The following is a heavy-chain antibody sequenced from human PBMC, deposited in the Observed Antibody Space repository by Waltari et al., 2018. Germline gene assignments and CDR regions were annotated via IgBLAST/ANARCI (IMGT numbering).Heavy chain of an antibody. D-gene: IGHD2-21*02. CDR3: ARGDYYFDY. CDR1: GFTFSTYS. Sequence: EVQLVESGGGLVQPGGSLSLSCAASGFTFSTYSMNWVRQAPGKGLEWMGIIYPGDSDTRYSPSFQGQVTISADKSISTAYLQWSSLKASDTAMYYCARGDYYFDYWGQGTLVTVSS. CDR2: IYPGDSDT. V-gene: IGHV5-51*01. J-gene: IGHJ4*02.